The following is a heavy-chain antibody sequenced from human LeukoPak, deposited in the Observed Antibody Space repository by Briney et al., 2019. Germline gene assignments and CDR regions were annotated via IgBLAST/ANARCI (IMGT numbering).Heavy chain of an antibody. CDR1: GYTFTGYY. V-gene: IGHV1-8*02. Sequence: ASVKVSCKASGYTFTGYYMHWVRQAPGQGLEWMGWMNPNSGNTGYAQKFQGRVTMTRNTSISTAYMELSSLRSEDTAVYYCASIYCGGDCYDKLGFHYWGQGTLVTVSS. J-gene: IGHJ4*02. CDR3: ASIYCGGDCYDKLGFHY. D-gene: IGHD2-21*02. CDR2: MNPNSGNT.